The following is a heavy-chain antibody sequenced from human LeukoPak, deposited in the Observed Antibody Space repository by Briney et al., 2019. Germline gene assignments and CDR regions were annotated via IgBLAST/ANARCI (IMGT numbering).Heavy chain of an antibody. CDR1: GGSFSGYY. J-gene: IGHJ4*02. Sequence: PSETLSLTCAVYGGSFSGYYWSWIRQPPGKGLEWIGEISHSGSTNYNPSLKSRVTISVDTSKNQFSLKLSSVTAADTAVYYCARGRAPGIAARAYYFDYWGQGTLVTVSS. CDR2: ISHSGST. D-gene: IGHD6-6*01. CDR3: ARGRAPGIAARAYYFDY. V-gene: IGHV4-34*01.